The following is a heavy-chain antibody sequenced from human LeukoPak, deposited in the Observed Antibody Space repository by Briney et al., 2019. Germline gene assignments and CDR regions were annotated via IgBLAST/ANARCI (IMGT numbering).Heavy chain of an antibody. CDR1: GGSISSGGYS. V-gene: IGHV4-30-2*01. Sequence: SETLSLTCAVSGGSISSGGYSWSWIRQPPGKGLEWIGYIYHSGSTYYNPSLKSRVTISVDRSKNQFSLKLSSVTAADTAVYYCARATYSGSYYPHSGYGRYYYYYMDVWGKGTTVTVSS. CDR2: IYHSGST. J-gene: IGHJ6*03. CDR3: ARATYSGSYYPHSGYGRYYYYYMDV. D-gene: IGHD1-26*01.